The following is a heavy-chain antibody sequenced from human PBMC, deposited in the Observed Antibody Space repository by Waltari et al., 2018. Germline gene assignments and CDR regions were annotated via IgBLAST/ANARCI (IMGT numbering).Heavy chain of an antibody. CDR3: AREGREVASL. J-gene: IGHJ4*02. Sequence: QVQLQESGPGLVKPSQTLSLTCSVAGGSITSGTSYYWNWIRPPAGKGREWIGRIYPSGSTKYNPSLESRVTMSIDTSKNQFSLKLSSVTAADTAVYYCAREGREVASLWGQGTLVTVSS. V-gene: IGHV4-61*02. CDR1: GGSITSGTSYY. D-gene: IGHD2-15*01. CDR2: IYPSGST.